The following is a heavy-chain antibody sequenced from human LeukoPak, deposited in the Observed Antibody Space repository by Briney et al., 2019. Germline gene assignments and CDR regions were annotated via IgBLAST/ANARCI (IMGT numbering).Heavy chain of an antibody. V-gene: IGHV3-23*01. CDR2: ISGSGGST. CDR1: GFTFSSYA. J-gene: IGHJ4*02. CDR3: AKDSYYYDSSGYYEDYYFDY. Sequence: GGSLRLSCAASGFTFSSYAVSWVRQAPGKGLEWVSAISGSGGSTYYADSVKGRFTISRDNSKNTLYLQMNSLRAEDTAVYYCAKDSYYYDSSGYYEDYYFDYWGQGTLVTVSS. D-gene: IGHD3-22*01.